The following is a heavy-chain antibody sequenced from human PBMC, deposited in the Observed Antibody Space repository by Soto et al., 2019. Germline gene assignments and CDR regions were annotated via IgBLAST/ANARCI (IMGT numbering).Heavy chain of an antibody. Sequence: ASVKVSCKASGYTFTSYGISWVRQAPGQGLEWMGWISAYNGNTNYAQKLQGRVTMTTDTSTSTAYMELRSLRSDDTAVYYCARVMSGSSAVWFDPWGQGTLVTVSS. CDR3: ARVMSGSSAVWFDP. CDR2: ISAYNGNT. J-gene: IGHJ5*02. D-gene: IGHD6-6*01. CDR1: GYTFTSYG. V-gene: IGHV1-18*01.